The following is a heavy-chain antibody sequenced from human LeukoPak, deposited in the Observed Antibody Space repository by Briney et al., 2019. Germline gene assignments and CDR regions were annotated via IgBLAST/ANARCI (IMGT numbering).Heavy chain of an antibody. Sequence: ASVKVSCKASGYTFTSYGISWVRQAPGQGLEWMGWISAYNGNTNYAQKLQGRVTMTTDTTTSTAYMELRSLRSDDTAVYYCARDRSMVRGVRGYYFDYWGQGTLVTVSS. V-gene: IGHV1-18*01. CDR3: ARDRSMVRGVRGYYFDY. CDR1: GYTFTSYG. J-gene: IGHJ4*02. CDR2: ISAYNGNT. D-gene: IGHD3-10*01.